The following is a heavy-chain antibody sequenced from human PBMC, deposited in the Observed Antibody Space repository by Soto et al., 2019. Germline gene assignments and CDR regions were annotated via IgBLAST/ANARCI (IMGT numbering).Heavy chain of an antibody. CDR1: GFTFSSFD. Sequence: GGSLRLSCSAPGFTFSSFDILLVRPATGKGLEWVSAIGTAGDTYYPGSVKGRFTISRENAKNSLYLQMNSLRAGDTAVYYCARAGGRYGDYEYYFDYWGQGTLVTVSS. J-gene: IGHJ4*02. CDR2: IGTAGDT. CDR3: ARAGGRYGDYEYYFDY. V-gene: IGHV3-13*01. D-gene: IGHD4-17*01.